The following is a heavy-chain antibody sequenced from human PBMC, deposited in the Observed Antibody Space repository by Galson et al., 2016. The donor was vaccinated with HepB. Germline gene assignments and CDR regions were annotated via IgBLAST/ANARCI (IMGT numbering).Heavy chain of an antibody. J-gene: IGHJ4*01. CDR2: VSRSSSYI. Sequence: SLRLSCAASGFTFSTYTMNWVRQAPGKGLEWVSSVSRSSSYIFYADSVKGRFTISRDNAMNTLFLQMNTLRAEDTAVYYCVRGNPLADYWGHGTLVTVSS. CDR1: GFTFSTYT. V-gene: IGHV3-21*01. CDR3: VRGNPLADY. D-gene: IGHD1-14*01.